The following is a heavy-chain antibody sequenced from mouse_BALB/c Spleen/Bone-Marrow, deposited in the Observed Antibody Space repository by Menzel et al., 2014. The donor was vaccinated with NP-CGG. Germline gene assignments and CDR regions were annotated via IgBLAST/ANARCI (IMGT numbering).Heavy chain of an antibody. CDR1: GYAFTNYL. CDR2: INPGSGGT. CDR3: ARNANWFFAY. Sequence: VQLQQSGAELVRPGTSVKVSCKASGYAFTNYLIEWVKQRPGQGLEWIGVINPGSGGTNYNEKFKGKATLTADKSSSTAYMQLSSLTSDDSAVYFCARNANWFFAYWGQGTLVTVSA. J-gene: IGHJ3*01. V-gene: IGHV1-54*01. D-gene: IGHD4-1*01.